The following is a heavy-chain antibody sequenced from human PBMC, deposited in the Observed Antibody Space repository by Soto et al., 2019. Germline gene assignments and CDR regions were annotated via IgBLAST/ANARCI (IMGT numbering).Heavy chain of an antibody. Sequence: GGSLRLSCAASGFTFSTHGMHWVRQAPGKGPEWVAVISHDGSKKYYVESVEGRFSISRDNSKSIVHLQMNNVRSEDTAVYYCAKHKGPYYDFWSGQRCFDPWGRGPLVTVSS. CDR2: ISHDGSKK. CDR3: AKHKGPYYDFWSGQRCFDP. CDR1: GFTFSTHG. J-gene: IGHJ5*02. D-gene: IGHD3-3*01. V-gene: IGHV3-30*18.